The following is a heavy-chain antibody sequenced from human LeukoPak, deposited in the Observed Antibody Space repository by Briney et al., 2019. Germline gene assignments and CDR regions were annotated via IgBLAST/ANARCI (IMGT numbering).Heavy chain of an antibody. D-gene: IGHD5-24*01. CDR1: GFTFSDYY. J-gene: IGHJ4*02. Sequence: GRSPRLSCAASGFTFSDYYMSWIRQAPGKGLEWASYISSSGSTIYYADSVKGRFTISRDNSKNTLFLHMNSLRVDDSAIYYCAKGETATSHWGQGTLVTVSS. CDR3: AKGETATSH. CDR2: ISSSGSTI. V-gene: IGHV3-11*01.